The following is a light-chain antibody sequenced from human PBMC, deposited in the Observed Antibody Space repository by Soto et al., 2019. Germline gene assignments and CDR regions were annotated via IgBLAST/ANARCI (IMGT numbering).Light chain of an antibody. J-gene: IGLJ3*02. CDR2: GNN. CDR1: SSNIGAGYD. Sequence: QSVLTQPPSVSGAPGQRVTISCSGSSSNIGAGYDVHWYRQLPGTAPKLLISGNNNRPSGVPDRFSGSKSDTSASLAITGLQTEDEADYYCQSYDRSLSGLVFGGGTQLTVL. CDR3: QSYDRSLSGLV. V-gene: IGLV1-40*01.